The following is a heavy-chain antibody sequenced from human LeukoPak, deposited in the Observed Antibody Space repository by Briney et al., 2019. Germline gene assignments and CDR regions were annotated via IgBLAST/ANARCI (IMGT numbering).Heavy chain of an antibody. CDR3: ARVMEYQLLWYDY. J-gene: IGHJ4*02. CDR2: IYHSGST. D-gene: IGHD2-2*01. Sequence: SETLSLTCTVSGYSISSGYYWGWIRQPPGKGLEWIGSIYHSGSTYYNPSPKSRVTISVDTSKNQFSLKLSSVTAADTAVYYCARVMEYQLLWYDYWGQGTLVTVSS. V-gene: IGHV4-38-2*02. CDR1: GYSISSGYY.